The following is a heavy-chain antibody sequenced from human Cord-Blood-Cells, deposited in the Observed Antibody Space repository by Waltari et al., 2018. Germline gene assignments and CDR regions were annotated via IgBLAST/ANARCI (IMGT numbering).Heavy chain of an antibody. Sequence: QVQLQQWGAGLLKPSETLSLTCAVYGGSFSVYYCSGIRQPPGKGREWIREINHSASTNYNPSLKSRVTISVDTSKNQFSLKLSSVTAADTAVYYCARERPLIGYDSSGYYYIHDYWGQGTLVTVSS. D-gene: IGHD3-22*01. V-gene: IGHV4-34*01. CDR1: GGSFSVYY. CDR3: ARERPLIGYDSSGYYYIHDY. J-gene: IGHJ4*02. CDR2: INHSAST.